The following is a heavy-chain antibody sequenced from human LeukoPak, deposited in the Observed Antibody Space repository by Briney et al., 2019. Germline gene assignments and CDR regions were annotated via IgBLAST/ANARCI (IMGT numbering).Heavy chain of an antibody. J-gene: IGHJ4*02. CDR1: GFTFSSYW. CDR2: IKQDGSEK. D-gene: IGHD4-23*01. Sequence: GGSLRLSCAASGFTFSSYWMSWVRQAPGKGLEWVANIKQDGSEKYYVDSVKGRFTISRDNAKNSLYLQMNSLRAEDTAVYYCASSLGGLGPYYFDYWGQGTLVTVSS. V-gene: IGHV3-7*01. CDR3: ASSLGGLGPYYFDY.